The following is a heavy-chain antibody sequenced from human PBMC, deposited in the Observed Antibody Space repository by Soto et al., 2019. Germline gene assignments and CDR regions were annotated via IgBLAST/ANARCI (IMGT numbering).Heavy chain of an antibody. V-gene: IGHV3-74*01. CDR1: GFTFSSYC. Sequence: PXVSLRLSFAASGFTFSSYCIHWVRQAPGKGLVWVSRINSDGSSTSYADSVKGRFTISRDNAKNTLYLQMNSLRAEDTAVYYCARTGYPRQSYYYYGMDVWGQGTTVTVSS. D-gene: IGHD1-1*01. J-gene: IGHJ6*02. CDR3: ARTGYPRQSYYYYGMDV. CDR2: INSDGSST.